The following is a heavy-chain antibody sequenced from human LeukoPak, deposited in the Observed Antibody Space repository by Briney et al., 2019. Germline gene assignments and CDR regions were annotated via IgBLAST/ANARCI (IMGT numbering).Heavy chain of an antibody. J-gene: IGHJ4*02. CDR2: INQDESEK. CDR3: ARDHGDFKFDY. CDR1: GFTFSNYW. D-gene: IGHD4-17*01. V-gene: IGHV3-7*03. Sequence: GGSLRLSCVVSGFTFSNYWMTWVRQARGKGLEWVANINQDESEKFYVDSVKGRFTISRDNAKSSLYLQMNSLRTDDTAVYYCARDHGDFKFDYWGQGILITVSS.